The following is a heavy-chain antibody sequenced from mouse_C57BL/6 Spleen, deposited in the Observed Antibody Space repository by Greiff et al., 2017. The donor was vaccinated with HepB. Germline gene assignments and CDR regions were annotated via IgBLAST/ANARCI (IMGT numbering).Heavy chain of an antibody. Sequence: EVQLQESGPGLVKPSQSLSLTCSVTGYSITSGYYWNWIRQFPGNKLEWMGYISYDGSNNYNPSLKNRISITRDTSKNQFFLKLNSVTTEDTATYYCARGYDGYYHFDYWGQGTTLTVSS. D-gene: IGHD2-3*01. CDR3: ARGYDGYYHFDY. CDR2: ISYDGSN. CDR1: GYSITSGYY. J-gene: IGHJ2*01. V-gene: IGHV3-6*01.